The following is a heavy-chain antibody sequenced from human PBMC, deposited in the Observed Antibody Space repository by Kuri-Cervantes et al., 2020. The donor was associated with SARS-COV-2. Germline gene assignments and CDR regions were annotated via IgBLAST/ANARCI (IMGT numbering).Heavy chain of an antibody. V-gene: IGHV2-70*11. J-gene: IGHJ4*02. CDR1: EFSLSTSGVG. CDR3: ARIPSGGNPIDY. Sequence: SGPTLVKPTQTLTLTCTFSEFSLSTSGVGVGWIRQPPGKALEWLARIDWDDDKYYSTSLRTRLTISKDTSKNQVVLTMTNMDPVDTATYYCARIPSGGNPIDYWGQGTLVTVSS. D-gene: IGHD1-14*01. CDR2: IDWDDDK.